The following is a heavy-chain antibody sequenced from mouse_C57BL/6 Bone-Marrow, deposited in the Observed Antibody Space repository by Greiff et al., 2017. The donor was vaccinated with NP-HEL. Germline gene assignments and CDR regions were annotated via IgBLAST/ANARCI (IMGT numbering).Heavy chain of an antibody. CDR3: ARHASITTVVATDWYFDV. J-gene: IGHJ1*03. D-gene: IGHD1-1*01. Sequence: EVQVVESGGGLVQPGESLKLSCESNEYEFPSHDMSWVRKTPEKRLELVAAINSDGGSTYYPDTMERRFIISRDNTKKTLYLQMSSLRSEDTAVYYCARHASITTVVATDWYFDVWGTGTTVTVSS. CDR2: INSDGGST. CDR1: EYEFPSHD. V-gene: IGHV5-2*01.